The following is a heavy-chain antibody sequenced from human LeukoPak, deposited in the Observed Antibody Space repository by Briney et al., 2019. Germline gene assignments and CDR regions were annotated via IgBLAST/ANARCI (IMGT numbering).Heavy chain of an antibody. V-gene: IGHV4-38-2*02. J-gene: IGHJ4*02. CDR1: GYSFSSGFY. CDR2: VYHSGST. D-gene: IGHD2-21*01. Sequence: SETLSLTCTVSGYSFSSGFYWGWIRQPPGKGLEWIGTVYHSGSTYYNPSLKSRVTISLDTSKNHFSLKLNSVTAADTAVYYCARGYSSVDYWGQGTQVTVSS. CDR3: ARGYSSVDY.